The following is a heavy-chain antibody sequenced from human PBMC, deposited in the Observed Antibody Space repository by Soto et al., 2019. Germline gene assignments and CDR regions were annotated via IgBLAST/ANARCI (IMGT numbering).Heavy chain of an antibody. CDR3: ASPTMTSTSFYYAMDV. Sequence: PGDSLKLSCTTSGHKFTPYWISWVRQMPGKGLEYMGKINPTDSETNYSPSFEGHVTFSVDRSTSTAYVRWNSLKASDTAMYYCASPTMTSTSFYYAMDVWGQGTTVTVA. D-gene: IGHD4-17*01. J-gene: IGHJ6*02. CDR1: GHKFTPYW. CDR2: INPTDSET. V-gene: IGHV5-10-1*01.